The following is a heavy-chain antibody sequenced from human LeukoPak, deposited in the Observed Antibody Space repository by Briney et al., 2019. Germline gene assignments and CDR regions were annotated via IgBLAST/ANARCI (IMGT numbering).Heavy chain of an antibody. CDR3: ARAVSGRFDY. V-gene: IGHV4-31*03. CDR2: IYYSGST. D-gene: IGHD6-19*01. CDR1: GGSISSGGYY. Sequence: SQTLSLTCTVSGGSISSGGYYWSWIRQHPGKGLEWTGYIYYSGSTNYNPSLNSRVTISVDTSKNQFSLRLSSVTAADTAIYYCARAVSGRFDYWGQATLVTVSS. J-gene: IGHJ4*02.